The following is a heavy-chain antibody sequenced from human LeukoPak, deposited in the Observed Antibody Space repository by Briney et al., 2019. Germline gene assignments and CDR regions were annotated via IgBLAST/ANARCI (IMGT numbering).Heavy chain of an antibody. Sequence: GGSLRLSCAASGFTFSSYAMSWVRQAPGKGLEWVSAISGSGGSTYYADPAKGRFTISRDNSKNTLYLQMNSLRAEDTAVYYCAKDPPGYDFWSGPEGYWGQGTLVTVSS. D-gene: IGHD3-3*01. J-gene: IGHJ4*02. CDR1: GFTFSSYA. V-gene: IGHV3-23*01. CDR3: AKDPPGYDFWSGPEGY. CDR2: ISGSGGST.